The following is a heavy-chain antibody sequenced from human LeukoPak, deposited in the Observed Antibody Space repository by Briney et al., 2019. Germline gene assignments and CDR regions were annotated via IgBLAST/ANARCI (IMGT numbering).Heavy chain of an antibody. CDR3: APSAYSDYGLGHFDD. D-gene: IGHD5-12*01. CDR1: AYTFTGFY. CDR2: INPNSGGT. J-gene: IGHJ4*02. V-gene: IGHV1-2*02. Sequence: ASVKVSCKASAYTFTGFYFHWVRQAPGRGLEWMGWINPNSGGTNYAQRFKGRVAMTRDTSISTAYMELSRLRSDDTAVYYCAPSAYSDYGLGHFDDWGQGTLVTVSS.